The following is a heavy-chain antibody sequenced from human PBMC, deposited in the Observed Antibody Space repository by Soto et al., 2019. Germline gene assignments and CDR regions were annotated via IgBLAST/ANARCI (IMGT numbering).Heavy chain of an antibody. J-gene: IGHJ4*02. CDR1: GFTFSSYS. CDR2: ISSSSSYI. V-gene: IGHV3-21*01. D-gene: IGHD6-13*01. Sequence: GGSLRLSCAASGFTFSSYSMNWVRQAPGKGLEWVSSISSSSSYIYYADSVKGRFTISRDNAKNSLYLQMNSLRAEDTAVYYCASAGYSSSWSRRGDYWGQGTLVTSPQ. CDR3: ASAGYSSSWSRRGDY.